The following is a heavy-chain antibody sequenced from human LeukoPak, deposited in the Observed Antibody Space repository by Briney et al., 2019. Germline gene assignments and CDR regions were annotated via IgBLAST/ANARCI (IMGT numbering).Heavy chain of an antibody. V-gene: IGHV4-61*01. Sequence: PSETLSLTCTVSGGSISSGSYYRSWIRQPPGKGLEWIGYIYYSGNTNYNPSVKSQVTISVDTSKNQFSLKVSSVTAADTAVYYCARGVSTYYYGMDVWGQGTTVTVSS. CDR3: ARGVSTYYYGMDV. CDR2: IYYSGNT. D-gene: IGHD3-10*01. J-gene: IGHJ6*02. CDR1: GGSISSGSYY.